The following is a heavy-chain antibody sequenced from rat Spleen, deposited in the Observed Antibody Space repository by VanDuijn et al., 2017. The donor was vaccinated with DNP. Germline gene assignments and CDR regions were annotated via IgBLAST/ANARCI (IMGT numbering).Heavy chain of an antibody. D-gene: IGHD1-2*01. Sequence: EVQLVESGGDLVQPGRSLKLSCVASGLTFNNYWMTWIRQVPGKGLEWVASITSSGGSTYYPDSVKGRFTISRDNAKNTLYLQMNSLRSEDTATYYCTRENYYSADCWGQGVMVTVSS. CDR2: ITSSGGST. CDR1: GLTFNNYW. V-gene: IGHV5-31*01. CDR3: TRENYYSADC. J-gene: IGHJ2*01.